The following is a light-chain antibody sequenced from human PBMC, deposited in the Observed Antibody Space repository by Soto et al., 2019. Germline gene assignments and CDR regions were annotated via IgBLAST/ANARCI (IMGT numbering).Light chain of an antibody. CDR3: QQSYSSLIT. Sequence: DIQMTQSPSSLSASAGDRVTITCRASQSISSYLNWYQQKPGKAPELLIYAASSLQSGVPSRFSGSGSGTHFTLTIISLQPEDSATYYCQQSYSSLITFGQGTRLE. CDR1: QSISSY. V-gene: IGKV1-39*01. J-gene: IGKJ5*01. CDR2: AAS.